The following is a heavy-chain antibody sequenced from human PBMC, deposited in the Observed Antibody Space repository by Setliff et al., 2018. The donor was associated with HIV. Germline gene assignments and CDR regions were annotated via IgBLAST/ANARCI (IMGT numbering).Heavy chain of an antibody. J-gene: IGHJ4*02. CDR3: ARQGQLGSE. CDR2: IYYTGVT. Sequence: SETLSLTCTVSGGSISSRNHYWCWIRQPPGKGLEWIGSIYYTGVTYYNPSLRSRVTISVDTSKNQFSLKLSSVTAADTAVYYCARQGQLGSEWGQGTLVTVSS. CDR1: GGSISSRNHY. D-gene: IGHD1-1*01. V-gene: IGHV4-39*01.